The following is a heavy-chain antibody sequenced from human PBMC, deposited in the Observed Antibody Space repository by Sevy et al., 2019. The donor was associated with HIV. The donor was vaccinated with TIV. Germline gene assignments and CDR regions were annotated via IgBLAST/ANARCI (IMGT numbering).Heavy chain of an antibody. CDR3: ATLDFWSDHPFYGTVV. J-gene: IGHJ6*02. V-gene: IGHV1-24*01. CDR1: RYSLSEIS. D-gene: IGHD3-3*01. Sequence: ASVKVSCKVSRYSLSEISMHWVRQAPGKGLEWMGGFDPEDGETIYAQKFQGRVTMTEDTSTDTAYMELRRLTSEDTAVYYCATLDFWSDHPFYGTVVWGQGTTVTVSS. CDR2: FDPEDGET.